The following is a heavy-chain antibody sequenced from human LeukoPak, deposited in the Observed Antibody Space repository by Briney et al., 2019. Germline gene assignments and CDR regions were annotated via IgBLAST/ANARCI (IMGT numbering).Heavy chain of an antibody. CDR3: ARSRGPPTYFDY. Sequence: GGSLRLSCAASGFTFSDYRMDWVRQAPGKGLEWVSSISSSTTYIYYADSVQGRFTISRDNAKNSLYLQMTSLRAEDTAVYYCARSRGPPTYFDYWGQGTLVTVSS. J-gene: IGHJ4*02. CDR1: GFTFSDYR. D-gene: IGHD3-16*01. CDR2: ISSSTTYI. V-gene: IGHV3-21*01.